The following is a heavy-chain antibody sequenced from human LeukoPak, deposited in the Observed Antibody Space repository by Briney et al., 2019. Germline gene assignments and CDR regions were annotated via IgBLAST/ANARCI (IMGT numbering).Heavy chain of an antibody. CDR3: ARGGGFGNRAFDI. J-gene: IGHJ3*02. V-gene: IGHV1-2*02. CDR1: GYTFTGYY. D-gene: IGHD3-16*01. Sequence: ASVKVSCKASGYTFTGYYMHWVRQAAGQGLEWMGWINPNSGGTDCVQRFQGRVTMTRDTSISTAYVELSRLTSDDTAMYYCARGGGFGNRAFDIWGQGTMVTVSS. CDR2: INPNSGGT.